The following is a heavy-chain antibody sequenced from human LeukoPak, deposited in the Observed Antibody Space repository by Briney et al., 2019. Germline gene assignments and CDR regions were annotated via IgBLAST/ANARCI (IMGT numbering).Heavy chain of an antibody. CDR1: GSSFSNYW. J-gene: IGHJ6*02. CDR3: ARALYGYGMDV. CDR2: VHPGDSNI. Sequence: GESLQISCKGSGSSFSNYWIDWVRQMPGKGLEWIGIVHPGDSNIKYSPSFQGQVTISADKSISTAYLQWSSLKASNTAMYYCARALYGYGMDVWGQGTTVTVSS. V-gene: IGHV5-51*01. D-gene: IGHD2-15*01.